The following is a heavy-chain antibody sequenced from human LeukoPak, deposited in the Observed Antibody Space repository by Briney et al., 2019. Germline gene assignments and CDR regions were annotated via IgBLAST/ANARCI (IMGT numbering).Heavy chain of an antibody. CDR2: IYYSGST. V-gene: IGHV4-39*01. CDR1: GASFSSSTYY. CDR3: ARHARGITATGTRPFDY. Sequence: PSETLSLTCTVSGASFSSSTYYWGWIRQSPGKGLEWIGSIYYSGSTYYNPSLKSRVTMSVDTSKNQFSLKLSSVTAADTAVYYCARHARGITATGTRPFDYWGQGTLVTVSS. J-gene: IGHJ4*02. D-gene: IGHD6-13*01.